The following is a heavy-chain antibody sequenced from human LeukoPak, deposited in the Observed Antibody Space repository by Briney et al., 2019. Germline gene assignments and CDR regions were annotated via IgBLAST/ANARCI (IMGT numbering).Heavy chain of an antibody. CDR2: INPNSGGT. D-gene: IGHD2-2*02. CDR1: GYTFTGYY. V-gene: IGHV1-2*02. J-gene: IGHJ6*03. Sequence: GASVNVSCKASGYTFTGYYMHWVRQAPGQGLEGMGWINPNSGGTNYAQKFQGRVTMTRDTSISTAYMELSRLRSDDTAVYYCARGDEYHYYYYYMDVWGKGTTVTVSS. CDR3: ARGDEYHYYYYYMDV.